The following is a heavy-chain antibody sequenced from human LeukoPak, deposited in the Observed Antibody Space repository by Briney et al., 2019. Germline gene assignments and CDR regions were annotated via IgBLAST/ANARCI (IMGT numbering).Heavy chain of an antibody. CDR3: AREMVRDAFDI. CDR2: VSSSGTT. Sequence: SETLSLTCTVSGGSISSDGHYWSWIRQYPGRGLESIGSVSSSGTTTYNPSLKSRVTISLDTSQNQFSLNLRSLTAADTAVYYRAREMVRDAFDIWGQGAMVTVSS. CDR1: GGSISSDGHY. J-gene: IGHJ3*02. D-gene: IGHD2-8*01. V-gene: IGHV4-31*03.